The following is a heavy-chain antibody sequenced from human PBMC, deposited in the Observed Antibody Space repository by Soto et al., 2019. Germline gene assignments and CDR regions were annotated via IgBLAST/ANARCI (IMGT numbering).Heavy chain of an antibody. CDR2: ISSSSSYI. Sequence: EVQLVESGGGLVKPGGSLRLSCAASGFTFSSYSMNWVRQAPGKGLEWVSSISSSSSYIYYADSVKGRFTISRDNAKNSLYLQMNSLRAEDTAVYYCARVGQGAVAGTIDYWGQGTLVTVSS. J-gene: IGHJ4*02. V-gene: IGHV3-21*01. CDR1: GFTFSSYS. CDR3: ARVGQGAVAGTIDY. D-gene: IGHD6-19*01.